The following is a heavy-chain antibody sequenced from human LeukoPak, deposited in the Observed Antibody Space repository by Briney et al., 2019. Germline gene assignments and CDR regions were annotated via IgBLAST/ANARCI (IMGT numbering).Heavy chain of an antibody. CDR2: ISGSGGST. V-gene: IGHV3-23*01. Sequence: PPGGSLRLSCAASGFTFSSYAMSWVRQAPGKGLEWVSAISGSGGSTYYADSVKGRFTISRDNSKNTLYLQMNSLRAEDTAVYYCARSIAAAGTGYWGQGTLVTVSS. CDR3: ARSIAAAGTGY. CDR1: GFTFSSYA. J-gene: IGHJ4*02. D-gene: IGHD6-13*01.